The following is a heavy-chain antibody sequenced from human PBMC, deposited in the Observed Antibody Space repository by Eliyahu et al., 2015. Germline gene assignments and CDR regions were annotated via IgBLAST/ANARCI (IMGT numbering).Heavy chain of an antibody. Sequence: EVQLLESGGGLVQPGGSLRLSCAASGFXFXXXAINWVRQAPGKGLGWVSSISGTGDITFDADSVKGRFTISRDNSKDTLYLQMNSLRTEDTAIYYCAKDWTYYFDGTGYHEDYFDSWGQGTQVTVSS. J-gene: IGHJ4*02. D-gene: IGHD3-22*01. CDR2: ISGTGDIT. CDR1: GFXFXXXA. CDR3: AKDWTYYFDGTGYHEDYFDS. V-gene: IGHV3-23*01.